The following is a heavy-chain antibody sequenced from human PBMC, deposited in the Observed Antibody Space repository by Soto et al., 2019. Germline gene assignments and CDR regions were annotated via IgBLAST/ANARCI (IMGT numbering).Heavy chain of an antibody. D-gene: IGHD6-13*01. CDR3: AKGLSIAAADDAFYI. CDR1: GVTFGDYA. J-gene: IGHJ3*02. CDR2: ISWNRGTI. V-gene: IGHV3-9*01. Sequence: EVQLVESGGEVVQLGRALRLACTGSGVTFGDYAMYWVRQAPGKGLEWVSGISWNRGTIDYADPVKGRVTISSNKGNNSVYLEMNSLRTEDTALSSCAKGLSIAAADDAFYIWGQGTVVTVSS.